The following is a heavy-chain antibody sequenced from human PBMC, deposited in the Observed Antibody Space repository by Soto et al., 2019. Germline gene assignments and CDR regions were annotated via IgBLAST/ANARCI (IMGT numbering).Heavy chain of an antibody. CDR3: ASIRPYSSSWYAFDI. Sequence: SETLSLTCAVYGGSFSGYYWSWIRQPPGKGLEWIGEINHSGSTNYNPSLKSRVTISVDTSKNLLSMKWSTVTAADTAVYYCASIRPYSSSWYAFDIWGQGTMVTVSS. V-gene: IGHV4-34*01. CDR1: GGSFSGYY. CDR2: INHSGST. D-gene: IGHD6-13*01. J-gene: IGHJ3*02.